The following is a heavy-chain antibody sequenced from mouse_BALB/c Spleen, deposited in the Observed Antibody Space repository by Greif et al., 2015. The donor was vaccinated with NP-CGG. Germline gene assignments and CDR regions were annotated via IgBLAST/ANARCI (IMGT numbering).Heavy chain of an antibody. J-gene: IGHJ2*02. D-gene: IGHD2-1*01. CDR3: ARVGNYYFDY. CDR2: IYPGDGDT. CDR1: GYAFSSYW. Sequence: QVQLKQSGAELVRPGSSVKISCKASGYAFSSYWMNWVRQRPGQGLEWIGQIYPGDGDTNYNGKFKGKATLTADKSSSTAYMQLSSLTSEDSAVYCCARVGNYYFDYWGQGTSLTVSS. V-gene: IGHV1-80*01.